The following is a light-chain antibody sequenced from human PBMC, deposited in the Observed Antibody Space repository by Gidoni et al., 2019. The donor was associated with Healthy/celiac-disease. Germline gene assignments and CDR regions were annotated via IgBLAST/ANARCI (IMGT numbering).Light chain of an antibody. CDR3: QQYNNWPPMYT. CDR1: QSVSRN. Sequence: EIVMTQPPATLSVSPGERATLTCSASQSVSRNLAWYQQKPGQAPRLLIYSATDRATGIPARFSGSGSGTEFTLTISSLQSEDFAVYYCQQYNNWPPMYTFGQGTKLEIK. J-gene: IGKJ2*01. CDR2: SAT. V-gene: IGKV3-15*01.